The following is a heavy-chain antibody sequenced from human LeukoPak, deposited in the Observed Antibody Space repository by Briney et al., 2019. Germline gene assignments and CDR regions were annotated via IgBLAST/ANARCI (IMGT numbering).Heavy chain of an antibody. V-gene: IGHV1-2*02. D-gene: IGHD6-6*01. CDR3: ARDLGVTVRPFSLFY. Sequence: ASVKVSCKASGYTFTAYYMHWVRQAPGQGPEWMGWINPNSGVTNYAQKFQGRVIMTSDTSIRTAYMEFSRLRSDDTAMYYCARDLGVTVRPFSLFYWGQGTLVTVSS. CDR2: INPNSGVT. CDR1: GYTFTAYY. J-gene: IGHJ4*02.